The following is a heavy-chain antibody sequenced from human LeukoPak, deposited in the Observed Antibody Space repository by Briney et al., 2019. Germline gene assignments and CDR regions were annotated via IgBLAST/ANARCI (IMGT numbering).Heavy chain of an antibody. D-gene: IGHD4-17*01. CDR2: IWYDGSNK. Sequence: QPGRSLRLSCAAPGIPFSSFGMHWLRQAPGKGLEGVAFIWYDGSNKYYADSVKGRFTISRDNSKNTLYPQMNSLTAEDTAVYYCARDGTVTAGPFDPWGGGTLVTVSS. CDR3: ARDGTVTAGPFDP. CDR1: GIPFSSFG. J-gene: IGHJ5*02. V-gene: IGHV3-33*01.